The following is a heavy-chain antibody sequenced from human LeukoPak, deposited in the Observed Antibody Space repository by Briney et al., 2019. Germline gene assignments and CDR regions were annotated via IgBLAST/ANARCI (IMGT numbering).Heavy chain of an antibody. Sequence: PGGSLRLSCAASGFTFSSYGMHWVRQAPGKGLEWVAVIWYDGSNKYYADSVKGRFTISRDNSKNTLYLQMNSLRAEDTAVYYCATSYSSGSRRGFDPWGQGTLVTVSS. V-gene: IGHV3-33*08. D-gene: IGHD6-19*01. CDR2: IWYDGSNK. J-gene: IGHJ5*02. CDR3: ATSYSSGSRRGFDP. CDR1: GFTFSSYG.